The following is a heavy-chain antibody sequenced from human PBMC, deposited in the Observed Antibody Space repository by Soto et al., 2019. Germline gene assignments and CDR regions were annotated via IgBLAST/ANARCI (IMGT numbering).Heavy chain of an antibody. CDR2: IYFSGRT. Sequence: LSLTCTVSGDSVSSVDYYWTWIRQPPGKGLEWVGHIYFSGRTNYIPSLESRVTISLDTSKNQFSLKLTSVTAADTAVYYCARVPIDTYMIYWSDPWGQGTLVTVSS. D-gene: IGHD3-16*01. J-gene: IGHJ5*02. V-gene: IGHV4-61*08. CDR3: ARVPIDTYMIYWSDP. CDR1: GDSVSSVDYY.